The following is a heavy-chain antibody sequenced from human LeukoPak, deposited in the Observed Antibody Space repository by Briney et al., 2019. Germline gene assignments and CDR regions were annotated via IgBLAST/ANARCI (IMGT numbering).Heavy chain of an antibody. D-gene: IGHD1-26*01. CDR3: ASQGHHGKIVGTTLSYFYMDV. CDR1: GGSFSGYY. CDR2: INHSGST. J-gene: IGHJ6*03. Sequence: SETLSLTCAVYGGSFSGYYWSWIRQPPGKGLEWIGEINHSGSTNYNPSLKSRGTISVDTSKNQFSLKLSSVTAADTAFYYCASQGHHGKIVGTTLSYFYMDVWGKGTTVTVSS. V-gene: IGHV4-34*01.